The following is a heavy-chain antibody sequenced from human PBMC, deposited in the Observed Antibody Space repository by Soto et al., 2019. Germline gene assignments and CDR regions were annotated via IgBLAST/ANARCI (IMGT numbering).Heavy chain of an antibody. V-gene: IGHV1-18*01. J-gene: IGHJ4*02. D-gene: IGHD1-1*01. CDR1: GYTFTSYG. CDR3: ARGRYGDY. CDR2: ISAHNGNT. Sequence: QVHLVQSGAEVTKPGASVKVSCKASGYTFTSYGITWVRQAPGQGLEWMGWISAHNGNTDYAQQLQGRVIVTRDTSTSTAYMELRSLISDDTAVYYCARGRYGDYWGQGALVTVSS.